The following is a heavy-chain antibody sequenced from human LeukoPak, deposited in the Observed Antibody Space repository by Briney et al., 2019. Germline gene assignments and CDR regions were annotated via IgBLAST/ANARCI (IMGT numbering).Heavy chain of an antibody. J-gene: IGHJ6*02. CDR3: ARDELEYGMDV. D-gene: IGHD1-1*01. Sequence: SETLSLTCTVSGGSISSYYWSWIRQHPGKGLEWIGYIYYSGSTYYNPSLKSRVTISVDTSKNQFSLKLSSVTAADTAVYYCARDELEYGMDVWGQGTTVTVSS. V-gene: IGHV4-59*06. CDR2: IYYSGST. CDR1: GGSISSYY.